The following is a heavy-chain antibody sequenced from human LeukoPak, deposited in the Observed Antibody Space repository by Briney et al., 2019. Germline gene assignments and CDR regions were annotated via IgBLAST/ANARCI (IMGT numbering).Heavy chain of an antibody. D-gene: IGHD3-22*01. V-gene: IGHV4-59*01. J-gene: IGHJ4*02. CDR3: ARNGPQFYDNSGYLDY. CDR1: GGSISSNY. CDR2: NNRFGGS. Sequence: SETLSLTCTVSGGSISSNYWSWIRQPPGKGLEWIGNNNRFGGSNYNPSLKSRVTISVDTSNNQFSLKLTSVTAADTAVYYCARNGPQFYDNSGYLDYWGQGVLVTVSS.